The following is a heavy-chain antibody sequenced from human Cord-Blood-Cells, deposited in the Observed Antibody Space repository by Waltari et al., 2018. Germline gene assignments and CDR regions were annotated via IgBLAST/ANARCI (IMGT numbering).Heavy chain of an antibody. D-gene: IGHD3-10*01. CDR3: ARDLLGGSGSYYYY. CDR1: GFTFSSYE. Sequence: EVQLVESGGGLVQPGGSLRLSCAASGFTFSSYEMNWVRQVPGKGLEWGSYSSSSGSTIYYADAVKGRFTISRDNAKNSLYLQMNSLRAEDTAVYYCARDLLGGSGSYYYYWGQGTLVTVSS. J-gene: IGHJ4*02. V-gene: IGHV3-48*03. CDR2: SSSSGSTI.